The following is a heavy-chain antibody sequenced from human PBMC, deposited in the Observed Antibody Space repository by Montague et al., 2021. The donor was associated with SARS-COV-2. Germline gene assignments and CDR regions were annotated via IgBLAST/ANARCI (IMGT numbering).Heavy chain of an antibody. V-gene: IGHV4-34*01. J-gene: IGHJ6*03. CDR1: GGSLSTYS. CDR2: IHHGGST. Sequence: SETLSLTCAVHGGSLSTYSWNWIRQPPGKGLEWIGEIHHGGSTNYNPSLKSRVTISADTSKNQFPLKLTSVAAADTAVYYCARLGDGVVPSPILGVGPYYSYYYMDVWGKGTTVTVSS. CDR3: ARLGDGVVPSPILGVGPYYSYYYMDV. D-gene: IGHD3-10*01.